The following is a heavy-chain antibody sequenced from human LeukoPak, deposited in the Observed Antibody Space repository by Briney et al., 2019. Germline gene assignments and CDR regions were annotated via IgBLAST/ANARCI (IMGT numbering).Heavy chain of an antibody. Sequence: ASVKVSCKASGGTFSSYAISWVRQAPGQGLEWTGRIIPIFGIANYAQKFQGRVTITADESTSTAYMELSSLRSEDTAVYYCARDDSSGYSVDIEDAFDIWGQGTMVTVSS. D-gene: IGHD3-22*01. CDR1: GGTFSSYA. CDR2: IIPIFGIA. J-gene: IGHJ3*02. CDR3: ARDDSSGYSVDIEDAFDI. V-gene: IGHV1-69*13.